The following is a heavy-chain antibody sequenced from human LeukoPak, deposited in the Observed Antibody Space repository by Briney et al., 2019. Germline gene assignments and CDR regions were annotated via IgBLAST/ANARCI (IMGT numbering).Heavy chain of an antibody. D-gene: IGHD5-18*01. CDR1: GFTFSSYW. Sequence: GGSLRLSCAASGFTFSSYWMHWVREAPGKGLVWVSRINTDGSNYYADSVKGRFTISRDNAKNTLYLQMNSLRADDTAVYYCARVGYNYGYDYWGQGTLVTVSS. V-gene: IGHV3-74*01. CDR3: ARVGYNYGYDY. J-gene: IGHJ4*02. CDR2: INTDGSN.